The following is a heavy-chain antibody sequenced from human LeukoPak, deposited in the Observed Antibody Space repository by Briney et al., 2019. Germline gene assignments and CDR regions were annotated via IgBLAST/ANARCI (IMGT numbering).Heavy chain of an antibody. Sequence: PGGSLRLSCAASGFTVSSNYINWVRQAPGKGLEWVSLIYSGGTTYYADSVKGRFTISRDNSKNTLYMQVNNLRAEDTAVYYCAKGSGPYLYYYMNVWGKGTTVTISS. V-gene: IGHV3-53*05. CDR1: GFTVSSNY. CDR3: AKGSGPYLYYYMNV. J-gene: IGHJ6*03. D-gene: IGHD6-19*01. CDR2: IYSGGTT.